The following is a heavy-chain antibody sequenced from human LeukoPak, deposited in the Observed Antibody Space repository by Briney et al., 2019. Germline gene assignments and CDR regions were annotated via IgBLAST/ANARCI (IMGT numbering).Heavy chain of an antibody. CDR3: ARGNYDSSGKAQFDF. Sequence: PGGSLRLSCAASGFTFSSYAMSWVRQAPGKGLEWVSGISGRDSSTYYADSVKGRFTISRDNSKNTLYLQMNSLRAEDTAVYYCARGNYDSSGKAQFDFWSQGTLVTVSS. V-gene: IGHV3-23*01. CDR2: ISGRDSST. D-gene: IGHD3-22*01. CDR1: GFTFSSYA. J-gene: IGHJ4*02.